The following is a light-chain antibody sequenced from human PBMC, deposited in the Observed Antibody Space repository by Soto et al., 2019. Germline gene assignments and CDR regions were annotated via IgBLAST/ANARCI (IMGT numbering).Light chain of an antibody. J-gene: IGLJ2*01. CDR2: TNN. CDR1: SSNIESNS. CDR3: ASWDVSLTGVI. V-gene: IGLV1-44*01. Sequence: QAVVTQPPSASGTPGQRVTISCSGSSSNIESNSVNWYQQLPGAAPKLLIYTNNQRPSGVPDRFSGSRSGTSASLAISGLQSEDEADYYCASWDVSLTGVIFGGGTKLTVL.